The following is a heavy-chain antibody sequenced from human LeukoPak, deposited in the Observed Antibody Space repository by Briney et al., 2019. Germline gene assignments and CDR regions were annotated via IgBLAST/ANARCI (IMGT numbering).Heavy chain of an antibody. CDR3: ARQMGLEMIGDAFHI. V-gene: IGHV4-39*01. CDR1: GCSFSRSSNY. CDR2: IYYSGST. D-gene: IGHD2-21*01. J-gene: IGHJ3*02. Sequence: SETLSLTCTVSGCSFSRSSNYWVWIRQAPGQGLEWIGNIYYSGSTYYNPSLRGRVTISIDTSKNQFSLKLTSVTAADTAVYDCARQMGLEMIGDAFHIWGQGTMVTVSS.